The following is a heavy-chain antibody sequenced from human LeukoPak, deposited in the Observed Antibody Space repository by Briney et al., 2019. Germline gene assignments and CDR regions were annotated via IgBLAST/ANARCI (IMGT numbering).Heavy chain of an antibody. CDR2: ISWSSGFI. J-gene: IGHJ5*02. CDR3: ARDHCRGGSCSLWFDP. CDR1: GFTFGDYA. Sequence: GGSLRLSCAASGFTFGDYAMHWVRQAPGKGLEWVSGISWSSGFIGYADSVQGRFTISRDNAKNSLYLHLNSLRAEDTAVYYCARDHCRGGSCSLWFDPWGQGTLVTVSS. D-gene: IGHD2-15*01. V-gene: IGHV3-9*01.